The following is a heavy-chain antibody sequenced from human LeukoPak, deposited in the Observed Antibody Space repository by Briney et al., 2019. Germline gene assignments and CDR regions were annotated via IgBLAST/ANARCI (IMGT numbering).Heavy chain of an antibody. D-gene: IGHD5-18*01. CDR1: GFTISNYA. CDR2: LTDSGATT. J-gene: IGHJ4*02. CDR3: AKVMQDRSMNMHFDY. V-gene: IGHV3-23*01. Sequence: GGSLRLSCAASGFTISNYAMGCVRHAPGKGLEWDSALTDSGATTYYADSVKGRFTVSRDSSKNTLNLQMNSLRAEDTAVYYCAKVMQDRSMNMHFDYWGPGTQVTVSS.